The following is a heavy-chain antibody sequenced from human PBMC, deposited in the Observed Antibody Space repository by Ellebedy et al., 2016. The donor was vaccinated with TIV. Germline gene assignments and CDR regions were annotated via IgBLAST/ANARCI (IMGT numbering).Heavy chain of an antibody. Sequence: GESLKISCAASGFTFSISAMSWVRQAPGKGLEWVSLISGSGDSTYYADSVQGRFTISRDSSKKTLYLQMNSLRAEDTAVYYCVKVIATSGWPYYFHYWGQGTLVTVSS. D-gene: IGHD6-19*01. J-gene: IGHJ4*02. CDR3: VKVIATSGWPYYFHY. CDR2: ISGSGDST. V-gene: IGHV3-23*01. CDR1: GFTFSISA.